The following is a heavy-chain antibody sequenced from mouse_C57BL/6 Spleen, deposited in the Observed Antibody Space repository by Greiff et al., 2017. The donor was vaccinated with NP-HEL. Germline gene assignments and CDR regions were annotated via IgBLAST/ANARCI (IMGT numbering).Heavy chain of an antibody. CDR1: GFTFSSYA. J-gene: IGHJ4*01. Sequence: EVKLVESGGGLVKPGGSLKLSCAASGFTFSSYAMSWVRQTPEKRLEWVATISDGGSYTYYPDNVKGRFTISRDNAKNNLYLQMSHLKSEDTAMYYCAREGGYDYFYYAMDYWGQGTSVTVSS. D-gene: IGHD2-4*01. CDR2: ISDGGSYT. V-gene: IGHV5-4*01. CDR3: AREGGYDYFYYAMDY.